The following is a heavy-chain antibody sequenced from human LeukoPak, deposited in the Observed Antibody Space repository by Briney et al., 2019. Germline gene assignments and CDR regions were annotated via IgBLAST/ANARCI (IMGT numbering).Heavy chain of an antibody. D-gene: IGHD3-22*01. Sequence: GASVKVSCKASGGSFTFTSHAISWVRQAPGQGLEWMGGLIPIYGSANYAQKFQGRVTITSDESTRTVFMELSSLRPEDSAVYYCAGFFYDNSGDALDIWGQGTMVTVSS. CDR1: GGSFTFTSHA. V-gene: IGHV1-69*13. CDR2: LIPIYGSA. CDR3: AGFFYDNSGDALDI. J-gene: IGHJ3*02.